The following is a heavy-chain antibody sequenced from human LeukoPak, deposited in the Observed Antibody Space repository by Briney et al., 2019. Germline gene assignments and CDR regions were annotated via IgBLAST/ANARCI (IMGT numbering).Heavy chain of an antibody. Sequence: GAPVKVSCKASGYTFTSYGISWVRQAPGQGLEWMGWISAYNGNTNYAQKPQGRVTMTTDTSTSTAYMELRSLRSDDTAVYYCARDFTDFWSGWLPFDPWGQGTLVTVSS. CDR3: ARDFTDFWSGWLPFDP. CDR1: GYTFTSYG. D-gene: IGHD3-3*01. V-gene: IGHV1-18*01. CDR2: ISAYNGNT. J-gene: IGHJ5*02.